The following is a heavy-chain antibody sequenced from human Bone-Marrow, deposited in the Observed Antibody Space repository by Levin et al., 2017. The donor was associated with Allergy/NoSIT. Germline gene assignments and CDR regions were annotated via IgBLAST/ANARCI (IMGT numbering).Heavy chain of an antibody. Sequence: GGSLRLSCAASGFTVSSNYMSWVRQAPGKGLEWVSVIYTGGSTYYADSVKGRFTISRDNSKNTLYLQMNSLRAEDTAVYYCVSAGPSGGSCYDWGQGTLVTVSS. D-gene: IGHD2-15*01. CDR1: GFTVSSNY. J-gene: IGHJ4*02. CDR2: IYTGGST. V-gene: IGHV3-53*01. CDR3: VSAGPSGGSCYD.